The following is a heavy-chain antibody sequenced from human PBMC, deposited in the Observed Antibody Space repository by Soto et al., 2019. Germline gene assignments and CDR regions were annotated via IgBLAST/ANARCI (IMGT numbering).Heavy chain of an antibody. J-gene: IGHJ4*02. CDR1: GFTFSAYG. CDR3: AKGAGSGRNFDY. CDR2: IWYDGSNK. Sequence: PGGSLRLSCAASGFTFSAYGMHWVRQAPGKGLEWVAFIWYDGSNKYYADSVQGRFTISRDNSKTTLYLQMNSLRAEDTAVYYCAKGAGSGRNFDYWGQGT. D-gene: IGHD6-19*01. V-gene: IGHV3-30*02.